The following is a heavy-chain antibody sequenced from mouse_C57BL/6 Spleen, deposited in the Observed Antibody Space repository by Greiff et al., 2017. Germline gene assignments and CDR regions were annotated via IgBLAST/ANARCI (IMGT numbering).Heavy chain of an antibody. CDR3: TRCGNYAWFAY. D-gene: IGHD2-1*01. CDR1: GFNIKDDY. CDR2: IDPENGDT. V-gene: IGHV14-4*01. J-gene: IGHJ3*01. Sequence: VQLQQSGAELVRPGASVKLSCTASGFNIKDDYMHWVKQRPEQGLEWIGWIDPENGDTEYASKFQGKATITADTSSNTAYLQLSSLTSEDTAVYYCTRCGNYAWFAYWGQGTLVTVSA.